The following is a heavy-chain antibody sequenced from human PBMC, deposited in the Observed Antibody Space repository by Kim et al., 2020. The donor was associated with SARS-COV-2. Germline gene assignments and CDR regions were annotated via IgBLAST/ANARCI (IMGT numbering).Heavy chain of an antibody. CDR3: ARDHRYYGSGSFGYRGYYFDY. V-gene: IGHV3-48*02. CDR1: GFTFSSYS. Sequence: GGSLRLSCAASGFTFSSYSMNWVRQAPGKGLEWVSYISSSSSTIYYADSVKGRFTISRDNAKNSLYLQMNSLRDEDTAVYYCARDHRYYGSGSFGYRGYYFDYWGQGTLVTVSS. CDR2: ISSSSSTI. J-gene: IGHJ4*02. D-gene: IGHD3-10*01.